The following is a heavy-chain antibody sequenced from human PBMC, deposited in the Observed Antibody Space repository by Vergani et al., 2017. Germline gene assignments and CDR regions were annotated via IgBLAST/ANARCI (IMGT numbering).Heavy chain of an antibody. Sequence: EVQLVESGGGLVKPGGSLRLSCAASGFTFSPYSMNWVRQAPGKGLEWVSSISTTSSYIYYADSVKGRFTISRDNAKNSLDLQMNSLRAEDTAVYYCARDPLDTARAIVYWYFDLWGRGTLVTVSS. D-gene: IGHD5-18*01. CDR1: GFTFSPYS. CDR3: ARDPLDTARAIVYWYFDL. V-gene: IGHV3-21*02. CDR2: ISTTSSYI. J-gene: IGHJ2*01.